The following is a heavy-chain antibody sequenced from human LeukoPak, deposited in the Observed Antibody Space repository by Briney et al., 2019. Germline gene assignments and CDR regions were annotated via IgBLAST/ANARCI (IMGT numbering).Heavy chain of an antibody. J-gene: IGHJ4*02. Sequence: SQTLFLTCTVSGGSISSGDYYWSWIRQPPGKGLEWIGYIYYSGSTYYNPSLKSRVTISVDTSKNQFSLKLSSVTAADTAVYYCASTGVLNYDILPYYFDYWGQGTLVTVSS. CDR1: GGSISSGDYY. CDR2: IYYSGST. V-gene: IGHV4-30-4*01. CDR3: ASTGVLNYDILPYYFDY. D-gene: IGHD3-9*01.